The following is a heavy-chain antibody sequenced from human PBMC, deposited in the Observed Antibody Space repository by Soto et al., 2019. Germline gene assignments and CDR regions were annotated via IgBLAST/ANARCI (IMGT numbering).Heavy chain of an antibody. Sequence: PSETLSLTCAVSGGSISSGGYSWSWIRQPPGKGLEWVGYVYHSGSTYYNPSLKSRVTILVDTSKDQFSLKLTSVTAADTAVYYCTRHHSGRSNWFDPWGQGTLVTVSS. CDR2: VYHSGST. V-gene: IGHV4-30-2*01. D-gene: IGHD3-16*01. CDR3: TRHHSGRSNWFDP. J-gene: IGHJ5*02. CDR1: GGSISSGGYS.